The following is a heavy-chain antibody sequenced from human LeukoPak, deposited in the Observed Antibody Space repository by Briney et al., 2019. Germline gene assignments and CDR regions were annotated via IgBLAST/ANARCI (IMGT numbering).Heavy chain of an antibody. D-gene: IGHD1-1*01. CDR3: TRGNGQMRYYFDY. V-gene: IGHV3-53*01. CDR2: IYSGGSGGRI. CDR1: GFSVGYNY. Sequence: GGSLRLSCAASGFSVGYNYVSWVRQAPGKGLEWVSVIYSGGSGGRIYYADSVKGRFTTSRDNSTNTLYLQMNSLKAEDTAVYYCTRGNGQMRYYFDYWGQGTLVTASS. J-gene: IGHJ4*02.